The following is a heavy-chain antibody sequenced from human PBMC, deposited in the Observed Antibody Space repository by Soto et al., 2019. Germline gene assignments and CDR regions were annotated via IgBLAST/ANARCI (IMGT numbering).Heavy chain of an antibody. V-gene: IGHV3-30-3*01. Sequence: PGGSLRLSCAASGSSFTSYPMHWVRQAPGKGLEWVAVISYDGSDKYYADSVKGRFTVSRDNSRNTLYLQMNSLGAEDTAVYYCARARPFCSSTTCYKDYYGMDVWGQGTTVTVSS. CDR1: GSSFTSYP. D-gene: IGHD2-2*02. CDR3: ARARPFCSSTTCYKDYYGMDV. J-gene: IGHJ6*02. CDR2: ISYDGSDK.